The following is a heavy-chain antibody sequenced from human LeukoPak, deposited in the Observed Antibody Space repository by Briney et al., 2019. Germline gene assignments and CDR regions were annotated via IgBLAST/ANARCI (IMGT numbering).Heavy chain of an antibody. CDR1: GFTFNNYE. D-gene: IGHD2-2*01. Sequence: GGSLRLSCAASGFTFNNYEMNWVRQAPGKGLEWVSYISDSDSTIYYADSVKGRFTISRDNAKNSLYLQMNSLRAEDTAVYYCARGCSSTSCYTYYYYGMDVWGQGTTVTVSS. J-gene: IGHJ6*02. CDR3: ARGCSSTSCYTYYYYGMDV. CDR2: ISDSDSTI. V-gene: IGHV3-48*03.